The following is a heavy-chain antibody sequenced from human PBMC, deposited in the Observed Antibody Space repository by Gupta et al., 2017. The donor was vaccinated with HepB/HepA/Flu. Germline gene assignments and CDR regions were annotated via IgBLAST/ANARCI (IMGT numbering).Heavy chain of an antibody. D-gene: IGHD3-3*01. J-gene: IGHJ6*03. CDR2: IGSDIRT. V-gene: IGHV3-23*01. CDR1: GFSFRGTA. Sequence: EVQLLESGGGLTQPGWSLRLSCAVHGFSFRGTAMTWVRQAPGKGLEWVSGIGSDIRTHYADSVKGRFTISRDNSKNMVYLQMNSLRAEDTAVYYCAKDLSFWSAMDVWGKGTTVTVSS. CDR3: AKDLSFWSAMDV.